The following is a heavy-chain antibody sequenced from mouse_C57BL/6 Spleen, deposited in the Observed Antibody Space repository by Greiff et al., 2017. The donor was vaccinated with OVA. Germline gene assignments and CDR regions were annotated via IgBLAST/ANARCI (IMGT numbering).Heavy chain of an antibody. CDR2: IYPSDSET. Sequence: QVQLQQSGAELVRPGSSVKLSCKASGYTFTSYWMDWVKQRPGQGLEWIGNIYPSDSETHYNQKFKDKATLTVDKSSSTAYMQLSSLTSEDSAVYYCARCRGSYGSSPWYFDVWGTGTTVTVSS. CDR1: GYTFTSYW. J-gene: IGHJ1*03. V-gene: IGHV1-61*01. D-gene: IGHD1-1*01. CDR3: ARCRGSYGSSPWYFDV.